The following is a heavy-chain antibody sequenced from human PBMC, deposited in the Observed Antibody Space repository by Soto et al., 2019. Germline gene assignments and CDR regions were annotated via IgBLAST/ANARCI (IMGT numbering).Heavy chain of an antibody. CDR3: AKGPRTVTIPYYFDY. CDR2: IGGGDGST. Sequence: EVQLLESGGGLLQPGGSLRLSCAASGFTFINYAMSWVRQAPGKGLEWVSTIGGGDGSTYYADSVKGRFTISKDNSNSELYLQMNSLKAEDTAVYYCAKGPRTVTIPYYFDYWGQGTLVTVSS. CDR1: GFTFINYA. J-gene: IGHJ4*02. V-gene: IGHV3-23*01. D-gene: IGHD4-4*01.